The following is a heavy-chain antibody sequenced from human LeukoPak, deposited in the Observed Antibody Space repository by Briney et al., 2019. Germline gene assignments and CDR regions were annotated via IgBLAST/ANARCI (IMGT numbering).Heavy chain of an antibody. V-gene: IGHV1-2*02. CDR3: ARDLPYYYDSSGYYSSFDY. Sequence: ASVKVSCKASGYTFTGYYMHWVRQAPGQGLEWMGWINPNSGGTNYAQKFQGRVTMTRDTSISTAYMELSRLRSDDTAVYYRARDLPYYYDSSGYYSSFDYWGQGTLVTVSS. J-gene: IGHJ4*02. CDR2: INPNSGGT. D-gene: IGHD3-22*01. CDR1: GYTFTGYY.